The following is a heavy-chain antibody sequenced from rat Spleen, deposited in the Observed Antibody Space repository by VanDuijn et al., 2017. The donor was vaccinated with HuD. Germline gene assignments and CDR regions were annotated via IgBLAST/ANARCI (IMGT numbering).Heavy chain of an antibody. D-gene: IGHD1-3*01. CDR1: GFTFSYYG. CDR3: ARGNFYSDY. CDR2: LNHDSSAT. Sequence: EVQVVESGGGLVQPGRSLKLSCAVSGFTFSYYGINWIRQAPTRGLEWVATLNHDSSATYYRDSVKGRFTISRDNAKSTLYLQMDSLRSEDTATYYCARGNFYSDYWGQGVMVTVSS. J-gene: IGHJ2*01. V-gene: IGHV5-19*01.